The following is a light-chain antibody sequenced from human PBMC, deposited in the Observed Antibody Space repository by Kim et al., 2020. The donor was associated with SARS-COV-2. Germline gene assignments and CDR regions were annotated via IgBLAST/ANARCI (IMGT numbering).Light chain of an antibody. CDR2: QDS. CDR3: QAWDSSTAV. Sequence: VSPGQTASVTCSGDKLGDKYACWYQQKPGQSPVLVIYQDSKRPSGIPERFSGSNSGNTATLTISGTQAMDEADYYCQAWDSSTAVFGGGTQLTVL. V-gene: IGLV3-1*01. CDR1: KLGDKY. J-gene: IGLJ2*01.